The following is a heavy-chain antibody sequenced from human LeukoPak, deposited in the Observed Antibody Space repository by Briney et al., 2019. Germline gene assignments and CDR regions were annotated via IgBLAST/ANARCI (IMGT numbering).Heavy chain of an antibody. CDR2: IYHSGSP. CDR3: ARQAISGYDPPPFDS. CDR1: GYSISSASY. V-gene: IGHV4-38-2*01. Sequence: SETLSLTCAVSGYSISSASYWGWIRQPPGKGLEWIGNIYHSGSPYYNPSLKSRVTISVDTSKNQFSLKLSSVTAADTAVYYCARQAISGYDPPPFDSWGQGTLVTVSS. D-gene: IGHD5-12*01. J-gene: IGHJ4*02.